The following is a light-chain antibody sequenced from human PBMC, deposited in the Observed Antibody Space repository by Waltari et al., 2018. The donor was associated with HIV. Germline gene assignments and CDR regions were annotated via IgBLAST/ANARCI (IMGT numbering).Light chain of an antibody. CDR3: GSYTTSSTPYV. J-gene: IGLJ1*01. V-gene: IGLV2-14*01. Sequence: QSALTQPASVSGSPGQSITISCTGTSSDIGGHDYVSWYQQHPGKAPKLMIYEVSNRPSGVSNRFAGSKSGNSASLTISGLQPEDEGDYYCGSYTTSSTPYVFGTGTKVTVL. CDR1: SSDIGGHDY. CDR2: EVS.